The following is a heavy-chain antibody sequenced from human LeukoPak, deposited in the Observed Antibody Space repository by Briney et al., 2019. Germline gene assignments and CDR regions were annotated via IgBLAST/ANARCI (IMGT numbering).Heavy chain of an antibody. Sequence: SETLSLTCAVSGGSISGYYWSWIRQPAGKGLEWMGRISGSGSTDYDPSLKSRVTMSVDTSKNQFSLKLSSVTAADTAVYYCASMEGYSLYAFDIWGQGTMVTVSS. CDR1: GGSISGYY. CDR3: ASMEGYSLYAFDI. D-gene: IGHD2-21*01. V-gene: IGHV4-4*07. J-gene: IGHJ3*02. CDR2: ISGSGST.